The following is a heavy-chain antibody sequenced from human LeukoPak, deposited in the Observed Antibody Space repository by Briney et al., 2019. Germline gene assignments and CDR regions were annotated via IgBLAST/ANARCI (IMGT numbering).Heavy chain of an antibody. D-gene: IGHD3-10*01. CDR1: GXSFTSYW. V-gene: IGHV3-7*05. CDR2: IKEDGSEK. Sequence: PGGSLRLSYAASGXSFTSYWMSWVRQAPGKGLEWVASIKEDGSEKYYADSVKGRFSISRDNAKNSLYLQMNSLRVEDTAVYYCARGGFTRFDYWGQGTLVTVSS. CDR3: ARGGFTRFDY. J-gene: IGHJ4*02.